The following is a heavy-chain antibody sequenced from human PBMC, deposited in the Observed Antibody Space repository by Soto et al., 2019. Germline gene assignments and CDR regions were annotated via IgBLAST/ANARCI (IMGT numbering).Heavy chain of an antibody. CDR2: IYYSGSA. Sequence: QVQLQESGPGLVKPSQTLSLTCTVSGGSISSGGYYWSWIRQHPGKALEWIGYIYYSGSAYYNPALKSRVTISVDTSKNQFSLKLSSVTAADTAVYYCARDGDYIWGRGISRWGQGTLVTVSS. J-gene: IGHJ4*02. V-gene: IGHV4-31*03. D-gene: IGHD3-16*01. CDR1: GGSISSGGYY. CDR3: ARDGDYIWGRGISR.